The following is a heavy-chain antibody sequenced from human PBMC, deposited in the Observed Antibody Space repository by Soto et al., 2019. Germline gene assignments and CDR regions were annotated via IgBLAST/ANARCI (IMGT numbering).Heavy chain of an antibody. V-gene: IGHV4-31*03. Sequence: SETLSLTCTVSGGSISSGGYYWSWIRQHPGKGLEWIGYIYYSGSTYYNPSLKSRVTISVDTSKNQFSLKLSSVTAADTAVYYCARARITMIVVDYFDPWGQGTLVTVSS. CDR2: IYYSGST. CDR3: ARARITMIVVDYFDP. D-gene: IGHD3-22*01. CDR1: GGSISSGGYY. J-gene: IGHJ4*02.